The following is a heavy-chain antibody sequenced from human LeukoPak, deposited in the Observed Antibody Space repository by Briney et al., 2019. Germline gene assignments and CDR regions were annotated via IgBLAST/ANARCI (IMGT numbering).Heavy chain of an antibody. V-gene: IGHV5-51*01. J-gene: IGHJ5*02. Sequence: GESLKISCKGSGYSFTSYWIGWVRQMPGKGLGWMGIIYPGDSDTRYSPSFQGQVTISADKSISTAYLQWSSLKASDTAMYYCARFGYYYDSSGSKGNRFDPWGQGTLVTVSS. CDR1: GYSFTSYW. CDR3: ARFGYYYDSSGSKGNRFDP. CDR2: IYPGDSDT. D-gene: IGHD3-22*01.